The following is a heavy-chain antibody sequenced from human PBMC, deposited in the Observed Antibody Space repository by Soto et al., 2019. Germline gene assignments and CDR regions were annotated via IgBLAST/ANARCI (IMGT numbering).Heavy chain of an antibody. J-gene: IGHJ4*02. Sequence: QVQLVESGGGVVQPGRSLSLSCAASGFTFSSYGMHWVRQAPGKGLEWAAGISDDGSNKYYADSVKGRFTISRDNSKKPLYLQMNGLRAEDRAVYYGAICDQTAPFDYWGQGTLVTVSS. CDR1: GFTFSSYG. V-gene: IGHV3-30*03. D-gene: IGHD2-21*01. CDR3: AICDQTAPFDY. CDR2: ISDDGSNK.